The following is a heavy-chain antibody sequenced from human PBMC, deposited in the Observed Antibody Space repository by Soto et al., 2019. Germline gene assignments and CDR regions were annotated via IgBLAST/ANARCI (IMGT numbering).Heavy chain of an antibody. Sequence: TLSLTCAVSGGSISSGGYSWSWIRQPPGKGQEWIGYIYHSGSTYYNTSLKSRVTISVDRSKNQFSLKLSSVTAAATAVYYCARSDGRYWGQGTLVTVSS. CDR2: IYHSGST. CDR1: GGSISSGGYS. J-gene: IGHJ4*02. V-gene: IGHV4-30-2*01. CDR3: ARSDGRY.